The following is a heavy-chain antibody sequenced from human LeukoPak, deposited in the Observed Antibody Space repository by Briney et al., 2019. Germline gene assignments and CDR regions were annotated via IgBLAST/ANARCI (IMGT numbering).Heavy chain of an antibody. CDR2: ISGSGGST. Sequence: GGSLRLSCAASGFTFSSYAMSWVRQAPGKGLEWVSAISGSGGSTYYADSVKGRFTISRDNSKNTLYLQMNSLRAEDTAVYYCAKGRGLRYFDWLFSLNAFDICGQGTMVTVSS. D-gene: IGHD3-9*01. CDR3: AKGRGLRYFDWLFSLNAFDI. CDR1: GFTFSSYA. J-gene: IGHJ3*02. V-gene: IGHV3-23*01.